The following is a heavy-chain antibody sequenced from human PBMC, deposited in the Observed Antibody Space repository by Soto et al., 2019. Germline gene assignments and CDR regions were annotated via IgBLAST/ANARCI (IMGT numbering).Heavy chain of an antibody. CDR1: GYTFTSYY. CDR2: INPSGGST. D-gene: IGHD2-15*01. V-gene: IGHV1-46*01. CDR3: ARVTRCSGGSCYWGDVDY. Sequence: QVQLVQSGAEVKKPGASVKVSCKASGYTFTSYYMHWVRQAPGQGLEWMGIINPSGGSTSYAQKFQGRVTMTRDTSTSTVYMELSSLRSEDTAVYYCARVTRCSGGSCYWGDVDYWGQGTLVTVSS. J-gene: IGHJ4*02.